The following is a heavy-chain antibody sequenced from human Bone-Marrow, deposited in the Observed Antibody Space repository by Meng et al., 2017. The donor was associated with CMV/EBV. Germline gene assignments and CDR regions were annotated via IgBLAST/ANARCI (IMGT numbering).Heavy chain of an antibody. Sequence: GSLRLSCAVYGGSLSGYYWSWIRQPPGKGLEWIGEINHSGSANYNPSLKSRVTISVDTSKNQFSLKVSSVTAADTAVYYCARSLEWPYYYYYGMDVWGPGPTVTCYS. CDR3: ARSLEWPYYYYYGMDV. J-gene: IGHJ6*01. D-gene: IGHD3-3*01. V-gene: IGHV4-34*01. CDR2: INHSGSA. CDR1: GGSLSGYY.